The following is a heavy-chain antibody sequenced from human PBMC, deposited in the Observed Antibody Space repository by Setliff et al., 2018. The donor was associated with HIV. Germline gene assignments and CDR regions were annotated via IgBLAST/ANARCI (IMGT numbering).Heavy chain of an antibody. CDR2: VSDSGSG. CDR1: GASIWNYY. J-gene: IGHJ6*02. D-gene: IGHD6-13*01. V-gene: IGHV4-59*08. CDR3: ARISQLLDYAMDV. Sequence: PSETLSLTCTVSGASIWNYYWSWVRQPPGKGLEWIGTVSDSGSGHYNPPLNSRVTISVDTSKNQLSLKLTSVTAADTAVYYCARISQLLDYAMDVWGQGTTVTVSS.